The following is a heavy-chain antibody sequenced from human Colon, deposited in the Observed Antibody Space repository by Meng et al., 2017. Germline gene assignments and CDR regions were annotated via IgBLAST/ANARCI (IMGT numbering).Heavy chain of an antibody. J-gene: IGHJ4*02. Sequence: EVQLVESGGGLVQPGGSLRLSGEASGFTFSRCWMHWVRQAPGKGLMWVSRINDDGTTVYADSVKGRFTISRDNAKSTLYLQMSSLRAEDTAVYYCARRADCSSTSCPFDSWGQGILVTVSS. V-gene: IGHV3-74*01. CDR2: INDDGTT. CDR3: ARRADCSSTSCPFDS. CDR1: GFTFSRCW. D-gene: IGHD2-2*01.